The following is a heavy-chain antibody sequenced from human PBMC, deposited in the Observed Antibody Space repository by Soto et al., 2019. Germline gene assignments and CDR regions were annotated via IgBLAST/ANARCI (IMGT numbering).Heavy chain of an antibody. CDR2: ISYDGSNK. D-gene: IGHD3-22*01. J-gene: IGHJ4*02. Sequence: QVQLVESGGGVVQTGRSLRLSCAASGFTFSSYAMHWVRQAPGKGLEWVAVISYDGSNKYYADSVKGRFTISRDNSKNTLYLQMNSLRAEDTAVYYCARGITYYYDSSGYYEFDYWGQGTLVTVSS. V-gene: IGHV3-30-3*01. CDR3: ARGITYYYDSSGYYEFDY. CDR1: GFTFSSYA.